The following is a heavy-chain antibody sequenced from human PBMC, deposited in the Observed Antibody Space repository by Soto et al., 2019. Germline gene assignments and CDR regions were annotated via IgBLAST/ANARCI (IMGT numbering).Heavy chain of an antibody. J-gene: IGHJ6*02. V-gene: IGHV3-30-3*01. Sequence: QVQLVESGGGVVQPGRSLRLSCAASGFTFSSYAMHWVRQAPGKGLEWVAVISYDGSNKYYADSVKGRFTISRDNSNNTLYLQMNRLRAEDTAVYYCARDLSSIVVVVAAASSYYGMEVWGQGTTVTVSS. CDR1: GFTFSSYA. CDR2: ISYDGSNK. CDR3: ARDLSSIVVVVAAASSYYGMEV. D-gene: IGHD2-15*01.